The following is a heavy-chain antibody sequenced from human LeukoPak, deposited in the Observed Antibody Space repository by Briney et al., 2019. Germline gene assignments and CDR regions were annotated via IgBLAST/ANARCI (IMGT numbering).Heavy chain of an antibody. CDR2: INKGGSFI. J-gene: IGHJ4*02. V-gene: IGHV3-21*01. Sequence: GGSLRLSCAASGFTFRDYTMNWVRQAPGKGLEWVSAINKGGSFIKYADSVKGRFIVSRDNAKNLLFLQMNSLRVENTALYFCAREVLDVVEPGTNTIDYWGQGTRVTVSS. CDR3: AREVLDVVEPGTNTIDY. D-gene: IGHD2-2*01. CDR1: GFTFRDYT.